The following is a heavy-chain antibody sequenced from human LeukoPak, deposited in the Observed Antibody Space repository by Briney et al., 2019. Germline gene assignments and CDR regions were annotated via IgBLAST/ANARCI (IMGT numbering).Heavy chain of an antibody. D-gene: IGHD3-3*01. J-gene: IGHJ4*02. CDR3: ARDYLSIFGVVIFLY. CDR2: INPNSGGT. Sequence: ASVKVSCKASGYTFTGYYMHWVRQAPGQGLEWMGWINPNSGGTNYAQKFQGRVTMTRDTSISTAYMELSRLRSDDTAVYYCARDYLSIFGVVIFLYWGQGTLVTVPS. CDR1: GYTFTGYY. V-gene: IGHV1-2*02.